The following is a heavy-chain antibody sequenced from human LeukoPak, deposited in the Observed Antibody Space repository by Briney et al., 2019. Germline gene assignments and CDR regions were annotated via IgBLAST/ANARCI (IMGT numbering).Heavy chain of an antibody. CDR1: GFTFSSYS. J-gene: IGHJ4*02. V-gene: IGHV3-21*01. Sequence: GGSLRLSCAASGFTFSSYSMSWVRQAPGKGLEWVSSISSSSSYIYYADSVKGRFTISRDNAKNSLYLQMNSLRAEDTAVYYCASRPLYYDFWSGEGEYYFDFWGQGTLVTVSS. CDR3: ASRPLYYDFWSGEGEYYFDF. D-gene: IGHD3-3*01. CDR2: ISSSSSYI.